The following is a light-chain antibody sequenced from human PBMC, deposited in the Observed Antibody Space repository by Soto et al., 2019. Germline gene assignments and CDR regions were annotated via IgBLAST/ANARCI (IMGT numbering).Light chain of an antibody. CDR1: QSISSY. CDR3: QQSYGTPWT. V-gene: IGKV1-39*01. J-gene: IGKJ1*01. CDR2: AES. Sequence: DIQMTQSPSSLSASVGDRVTITCRASQSISSYLNWYQQKPGKVPKLLIYAESSLQSGVPSRFSGSGSGTDFTLTISSLQPEDCATYYCQQSYGTPWTFGQGTKVEIK.